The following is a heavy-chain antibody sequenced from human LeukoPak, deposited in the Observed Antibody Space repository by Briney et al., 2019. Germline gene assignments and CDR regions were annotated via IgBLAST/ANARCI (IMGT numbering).Heavy chain of an antibody. CDR2: INWNGGST. V-gene: IGHV3-20*04. J-gene: IGHJ4*02. CDR1: GFTFDNYG. D-gene: IGHD1-26*01. CDR3: ARDGGSYSDY. Sequence: GGSLRLSCAASGFTFDNYGMSWVRQAPGKWLEWVSGINWNGGSTGYADSVKGRFTISRDNAKNSLYLQMNSLRAEDTALYYCARDGGSYSDYWGQGTLLTVSS.